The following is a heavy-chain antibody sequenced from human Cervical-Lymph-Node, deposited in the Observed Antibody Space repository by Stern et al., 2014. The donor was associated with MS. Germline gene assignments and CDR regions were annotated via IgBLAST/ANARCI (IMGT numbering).Heavy chain of an antibody. D-gene: IGHD3-3*01. CDR3: TRGKITILGVVKNDFDQ. J-gene: IGHJ4*02. V-gene: IGHV3-30*04. CDR1: GFSFNTYA. Sequence: VQLVESGGGVVQPGRSLRLSCAASGFSFNTYAMHWVRQAPGKGLEWVALISFDENKQYYTDSVKGRFTISRDNSKNTLYLQMNGLRAEDTAVYYCTRGKITILGVVKNDFDQWGQGTLVTVSS. CDR2: ISFDENKQ.